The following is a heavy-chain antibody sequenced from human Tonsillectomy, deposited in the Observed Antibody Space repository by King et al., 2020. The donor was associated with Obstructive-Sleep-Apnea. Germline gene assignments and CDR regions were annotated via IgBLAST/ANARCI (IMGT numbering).Heavy chain of an antibody. D-gene: IGHD2-2*01. Sequence: VQLVESGGGVVRPGGSLRLSCAASGFTFDDYGMSWVRQSPGKGLEWVSGINWNGGRTRYADSVKGRITISRDNAKNSLYLQMNSLRAEDTAVYYCARELRYQRRFDPWGQGTLVTVSS. V-gene: IGHV3-20*04. CDR1: GFTFDDYG. CDR2: INWNGGRT. J-gene: IGHJ5*02. CDR3: ARELRYQRRFDP.